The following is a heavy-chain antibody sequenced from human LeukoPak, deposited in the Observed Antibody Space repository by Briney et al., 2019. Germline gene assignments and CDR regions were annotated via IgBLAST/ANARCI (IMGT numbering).Heavy chain of an antibody. CDR2: ISFDGSNE. D-gene: IGHD3-9*01. CDR3: ARDGSLNFDILTGYQYYYYYYGLDV. CDR1: GFTFSDYG. Sequence: GGSLRLSCAASGFTFSDYGMHWVRQAPGKGLEWVAVISFDGSNEYYADSVKGRFTISRDNSKNTLYLQMNSLRAEDTAVYYCARDGSLNFDILTGYQYYYYYYGLDVWGQGTTVTVAS. V-gene: IGHV3-30*03. J-gene: IGHJ6*02.